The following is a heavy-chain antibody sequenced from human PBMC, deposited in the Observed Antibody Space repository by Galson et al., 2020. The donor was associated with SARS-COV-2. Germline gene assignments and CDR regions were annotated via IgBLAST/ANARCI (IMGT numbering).Heavy chain of an antibody. CDR2: ISRNSGSI. CDR3: AKGTYYYDSSGYWGNWFDP. Sequence: GGSLRLSCAASGFTFDDYAMHWVRQAPGKGLEWVSGISRNSGSIGYADSVKGRFTISRDNAKNSLYLQMNSLRAEDTALYYCAKGTYYYDSSGYWGNWFDPWGQGTLVTVSS. CDR1: GFTFDDYA. D-gene: IGHD3-22*01. J-gene: IGHJ5*02. V-gene: IGHV3-9*01.